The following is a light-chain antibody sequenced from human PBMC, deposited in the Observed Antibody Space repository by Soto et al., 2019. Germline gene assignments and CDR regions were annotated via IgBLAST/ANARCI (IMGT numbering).Light chain of an antibody. Sequence: ETVLTQSPGTLSLSPGERATLSCRASQSVFSRYLAWFQQKPGQAPRLLIYGASSRATGIPDRFSGSGSGTDFTLTISRLEPEDFAVYYCQQYGSSPPYTFGQGTKVDIK. CDR2: GAS. CDR1: QSVFSRY. J-gene: IGKJ2*01. V-gene: IGKV3-20*01. CDR3: QQYGSSPPYT.